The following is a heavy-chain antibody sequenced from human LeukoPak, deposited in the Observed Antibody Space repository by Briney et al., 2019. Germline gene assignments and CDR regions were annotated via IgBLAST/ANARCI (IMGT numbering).Heavy chain of an antibody. CDR1: GFTFTSYA. J-gene: IGHJ4*02. D-gene: IGHD6-19*01. V-gene: IGHV3-23*01. CDR3: AKSEGSSSARRFDY. CDR2: ISAGGENT. Sequence: PGESLRLSCAAPGFTFTSYAMSWVRQAPGKGLEWVSGISAGGENTDYADSVKGRFTISRDNSKNTLYLQVNSLRAEDTAAYHCAKSEGSSSARRFDYWGQGTLATVSS.